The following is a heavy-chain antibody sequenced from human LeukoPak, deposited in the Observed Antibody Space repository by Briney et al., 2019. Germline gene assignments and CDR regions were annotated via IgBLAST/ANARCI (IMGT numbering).Heavy chain of an antibody. Sequence: PGGSLRLSCEASGFTFSGYGMHWVRQAPGKGLDWVAFIRHDGTKTYYSDSVKGRFTISRDNSENTLSLQMNNLRVEDTALYYCATAYTSGWYTRQAAAPSLGSWGQGTLVIVSP. V-gene: IGHV3-30*02. D-gene: IGHD6-19*01. J-gene: IGHJ5*02. CDR3: ATAYTSGWYTRQAAAPSLGS. CDR2: IRHDGTKT. CDR1: GFTFSGYG.